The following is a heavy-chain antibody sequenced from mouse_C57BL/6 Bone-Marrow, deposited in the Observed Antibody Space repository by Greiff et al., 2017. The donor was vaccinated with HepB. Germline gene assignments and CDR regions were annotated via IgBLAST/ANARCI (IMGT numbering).Heavy chain of an antibody. CDR2: IRSKSNNYAT. Sequence: EVQGVESGGGLEQPKGSLKLSCAASGFSFNTYAMNWVRQAPGKGLEWVARIRSKSNNYATYYADSVKDRFTISRDDSESMLYLQMNNLKTEDTAMYYCVRHGGLRRGFDYWGQGTTLTVSS. D-gene: IGHD2-4*01. V-gene: IGHV10-1*01. J-gene: IGHJ2*01. CDR1: GFSFNTYA. CDR3: VRHGGLRRGFDY.